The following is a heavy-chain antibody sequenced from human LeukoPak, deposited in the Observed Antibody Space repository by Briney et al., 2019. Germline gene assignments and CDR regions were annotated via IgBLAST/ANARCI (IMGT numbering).Heavy chain of an antibody. Sequence: SETLSLTCAVYGGSFSGYYWSWIRQPPGKGLEWIGEINHSGSTNYNPSLKSRVTISVDTSKNQFPLKLSSVTAADTAVYYCARVSPGRSYYYGSGSYSNWFDPWGQGTLVTVSS. D-gene: IGHD3-10*01. CDR1: GGSFSGYY. CDR3: ARVSPGRSYYYGSGSYSNWFDP. V-gene: IGHV4-34*01. CDR2: INHSGST. J-gene: IGHJ5*02.